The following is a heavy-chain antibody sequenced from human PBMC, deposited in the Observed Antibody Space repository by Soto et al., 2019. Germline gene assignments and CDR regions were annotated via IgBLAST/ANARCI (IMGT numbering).Heavy chain of an antibody. CDR2: IIPILGIA. Sequence: QVQLVQSGAEVKKPGSSVTVSCTASGGTFSSYTISWVRQAPGQGLEWMGRIIPILGIANYAQKFQGRVTITADKSTSKAYMELSSLRSEDTAVYYCARAGGRATLGYWGQGTLVTVSS. CDR3: ARAGGRATLGY. J-gene: IGHJ4*02. D-gene: IGHD1-26*01. V-gene: IGHV1-69*02. CDR1: GGTFSSYT.